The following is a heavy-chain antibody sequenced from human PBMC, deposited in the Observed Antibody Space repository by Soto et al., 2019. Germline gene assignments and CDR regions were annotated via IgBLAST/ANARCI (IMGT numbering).Heavy chain of an antibody. CDR3: AKHPSITMIGSQRATINHYYYYGMDV. D-gene: IGHD3-22*01. J-gene: IGHJ6*02. CDR1: GFTFSSYA. Sequence: GGSLRLSCAASGFTFSSYAMSWVRQAPGKGLEWVSAISGSGGSTYYADSVKGRFTISRDNSKNTLYLQMNSLRAEDTAVYYCAKHPSITMIGSQRATINHYYYYGMDVWGQGTTVTVSS. V-gene: IGHV3-23*01. CDR2: ISGSGGST.